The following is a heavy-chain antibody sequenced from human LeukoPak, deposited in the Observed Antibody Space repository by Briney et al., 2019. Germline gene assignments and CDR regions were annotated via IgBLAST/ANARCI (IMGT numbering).Heavy chain of an antibody. V-gene: IGHV3-23*01. D-gene: IGHD3-10*01. Sequence: PGGSLRLSCAASGFTFSSYAMNWVRQAPGKGLEWVSVISDGGGSTYYADSVKGRFTISRDNSKNTLYLQMSSLRAEDTAVYYCAKDNGSGSYAFDIWGQGTMVTVSS. J-gene: IGHJ3*02. CDR3: AKDNGSGSYAFDI. CDR1: GFTFSSYA. CDR2: ISDGGGST.